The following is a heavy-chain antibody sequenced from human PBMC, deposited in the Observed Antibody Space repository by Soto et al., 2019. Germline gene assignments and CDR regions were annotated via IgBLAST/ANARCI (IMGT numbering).Heavy chain of an antibody. D-gene: IGHD3-22*01. CDR1: GGSISSSSYY. J-gene: IGHJ4*02. CDR2: IYYSGTT. V-gene: IGHV4-39*07. Sequence: ASETLSLTCTVSGGSISSSSYYWGWIRQPPGKGLEWIGYIYYSGTTYYNPSLESRVTISVDTSENQFSLNLNSVTAADTAMYYCASTYYNATSGPFDFWGQGALVTVSS. CDR3: ASTYYNATSGPFDF.